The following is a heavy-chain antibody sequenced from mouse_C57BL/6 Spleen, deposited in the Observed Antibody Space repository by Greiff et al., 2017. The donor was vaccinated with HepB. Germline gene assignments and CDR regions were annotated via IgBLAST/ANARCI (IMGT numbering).Heavy chain of an antibody. CDR2: IHPNSGST. CDR3: ARSIYYGSKGFDY. Sequence: QVQLQQPGAELVKPGASVKLSCKASGYTFTSYWMHWVKQRPGQGLEWIGMIHPNSGSTNYNEKFKSKATLTVDKSSSTAYMQLSSLTSEDSAVYYCARSIYYGSKGFDYWGQGTTLTVSS. V-gene: IGHV1-64*01. D-gene: IGHD1-1*01. J-gene: IGHJ2*01. CDR1: GYTFTSYW.